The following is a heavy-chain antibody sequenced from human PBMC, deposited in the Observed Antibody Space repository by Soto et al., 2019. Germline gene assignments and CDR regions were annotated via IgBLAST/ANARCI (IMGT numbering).Heavy chain of an antibody. V-gene: IGHV3-48*02. CDR1: GFTFNTYS. D-gene: IGHD1-1*01. CDR3: ARVEGAFDI. Sequence: VRLVESGGALVQPGGSLRLSCAASGFTFNTYSMIWVRQAPGKGLEWLSYISFSGSITYYADCVKGRFTISRDNGKNSLYLQMNSLRDDDTAVYYCARVEGAFDIWGQGTMVTVSS. CDR2: ISFSGSIT. J-gene: IGHJ3*02.